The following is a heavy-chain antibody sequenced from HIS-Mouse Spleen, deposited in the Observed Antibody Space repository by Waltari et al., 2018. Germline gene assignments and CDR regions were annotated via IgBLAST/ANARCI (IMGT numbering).Heavy chain of an antibody. CDR3: AREIPYSSSWYDWYFDL. V-gene: IGHV4-39*07. CDR1: GCSISSTSCY. J-gene: IGHJ2*01. Sequence: QLQLQESGPGLVKPSETLSLTCTVSGCSISSTSCYWSWIRQPPGKGLEWIGSIYYSGSTYYNPSLKSRVTISVDTSKNQFSLKLSSVTAADTAVYYCAREIPYSSSWYDWYFDLWGRGTLVTVSS. D-gene: IGHD6-13*01. CDR2: IYYSGST.